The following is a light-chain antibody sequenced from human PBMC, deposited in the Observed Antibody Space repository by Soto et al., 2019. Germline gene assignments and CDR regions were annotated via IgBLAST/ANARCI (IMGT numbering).Light chain of an antibody. V-gene: IGKV3-15*01. CDR1: QSVRSN. Sequence: EKVMTQSPATQSVSPGERATLSCRASQSVRSNLAWYQQKPGQPPRLLIYDASTRATGIPSRFSGSGSGTEFTLTISSLKSEDFAVYYCQQYDNWPRTFGQGTKVDIK. J-gene: IGKJ1*01. CDR2: DAS. CDR3: QQYDNWPRT.